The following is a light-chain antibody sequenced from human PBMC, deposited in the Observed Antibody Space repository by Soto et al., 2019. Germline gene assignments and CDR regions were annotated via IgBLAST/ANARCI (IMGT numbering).Light chain of an antibody. CDR3: CSYVGADTFI. V-gene: IGLV2-11*01. CDR2: DVA. Sequence: SALTQPRSVSGSPGQTVSISCTGTSRDVGFSNYISWYQQHPGEAPKLVIYDVAQRPSGVHDRLSGSRSGKTASLTISGLQPDDEGDYYCCSYVGADTFIIGSGTKVTV. CDR1: SRDVGFSNY. J-gene: IGLJ1*01.